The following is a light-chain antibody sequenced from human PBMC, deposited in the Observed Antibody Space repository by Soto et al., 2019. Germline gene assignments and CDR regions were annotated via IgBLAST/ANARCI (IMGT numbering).Light chain of an antibody. CDR1: QSISSW. V-gene: IGKV1-5*03. J-gene: IGKJ1*01. CDR2: MAS. CDR3: QQYNSYPWT. Sequence: DIQMTQSPSTLSASVGDRVTITCRVSQSISSWLAWYQQKPGKAPKLLIYMASSLESGVPSRFSGSGSGTEFTLTISSLQPDDFATYYCQQYNSYPWTFGQGTKVEIK.